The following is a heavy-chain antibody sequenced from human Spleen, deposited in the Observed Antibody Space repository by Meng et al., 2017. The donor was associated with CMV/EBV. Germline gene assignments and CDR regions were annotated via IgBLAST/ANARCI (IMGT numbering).Heavy chain of an antibody. J-gene: IGHJ4*02. CDR1: GGSVSSGSYY. CDR3: ARSLRLEGLDY. CDR2: IYYGGST. D-gene: IGHD3-3*01. Sequence: SETLSLTCTVSGGSVSSGSYYWSWIRQPPGKTLEWIAYIYYGGSTSYNPSLKSRVTMSVDTSKNQFSLKLTSVTAADTAVYYCARSLRLEGLDYWGQGALVTVSS. V-gene: IGHV4-61*01.